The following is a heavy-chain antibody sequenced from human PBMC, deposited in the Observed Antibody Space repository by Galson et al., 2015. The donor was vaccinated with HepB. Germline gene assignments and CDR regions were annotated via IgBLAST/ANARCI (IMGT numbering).Heavy chain of an antibody. V-gene: IGHV3-23*01. D-gene: IGHD3-10*01. CDR2: ISGSGGST. J-gene: IGHJ6*02. CDR1: GFTFSSYA. Sequence: SLRLSCAASGFTFSSYAMSWVRQAPGKGLEWVSAISGSGGSTYYADSVKGRFTISRDNSKNTLYLQMNSLRAEDTAVYYCAKEDYYGSGSYYKSSFSQGMYVWGQGTTVTVSS. CDR3: AKEDYYGSGSYYKSSFSQGMYV.